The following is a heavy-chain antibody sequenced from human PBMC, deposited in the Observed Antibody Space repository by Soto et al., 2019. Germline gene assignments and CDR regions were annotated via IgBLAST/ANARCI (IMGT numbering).Heavy chain of an antibody. CDR2: ISGSGGST. CDR3: VKDLGYCSSTSCYGIDY. Sequence: PGGSLRLSCAASGFTFSSYAMSCVRQAQGKGLEWVSAISGSGGSTYYADSVKGRFTISGDNSKNTLYLQMNSLRAEDTAVYYCVKDLGYCSSTSCYGIDYWGKGTLVTV. D-gene: IGHD2-2*01. CDR1: GFTFSSYA. J-gene: IGHJ4*02. V-gene: IGHV3-23*01.